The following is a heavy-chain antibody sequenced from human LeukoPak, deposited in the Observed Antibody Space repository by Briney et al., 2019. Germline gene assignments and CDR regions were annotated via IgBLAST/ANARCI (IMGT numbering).Heavy chain of an antibody. J-gene: IGHJ4*02. D-gene: IGHD6-13*01. CDR2: ISSSSSTI. CDR3: ARDRAAAGTAEGY. V-gene: IGHV3-48*02. Sequence: ETLSLTCTVSGGSISSYYWSWVRQAPGKGLEWVSYISSSSSTIYYADSVKGRFTISRDNAKNSLYLQMNSLRDEDTAVYYCARDRAAAGTAEGYWGQGALVTVSS. CDR1: GGSISSYY.